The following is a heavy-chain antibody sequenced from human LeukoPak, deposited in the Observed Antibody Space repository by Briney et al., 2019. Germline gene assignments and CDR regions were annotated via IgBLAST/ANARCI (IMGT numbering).Heavy chain of an antibody. D-gene: IGHD6-19*01. Sequence: SETLSLTCAVSGYSISSGYYWGWIRQPPGKGLEWIGSIYHSGSTYYNPSLKSRVTISVDTSKNQFSLKLSSVTAADTAVYYCARRVSATDSSGWSNWFDPWGQGTLSPSPQ. CDR3: ARRVSATDSSGWSNWFDP. V-gene: IGHV4-38-2*01. CDR1: GYSISSGYY. CDR2: IYHSGST. J-gene: IGHJ5*02.